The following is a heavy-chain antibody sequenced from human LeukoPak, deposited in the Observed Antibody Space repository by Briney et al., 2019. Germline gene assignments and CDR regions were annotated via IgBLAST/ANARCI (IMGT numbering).Heavy chain of an antibody. CDR3: AKYSPYDILTGSKYYFDF. Sequence: HSGGSLRLSCTASGFTFSSCGMSWVRQAPGKGLEWVSAISGSGGATYYTGSVKGRFTISRDNSKNTLYLQMNGLRAEDTAVYYCAKYSPYDILTGSKYYFDFWGQGALVTVSS. V-gene: IGHV3-23*01. CDR2: ISGSGGAT. J-gene: IGHJ4*02. D-gene: IGHD3-9*01. CDR1: GFTFSSCG.